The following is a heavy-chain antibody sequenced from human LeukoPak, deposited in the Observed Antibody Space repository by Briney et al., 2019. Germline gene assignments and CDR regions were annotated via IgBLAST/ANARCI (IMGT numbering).Heavy chain of an antibody. J-gene: IGHJ3*02. CDR1: GFTFSGYA. CDR2: ISGSGGST. V-gene: IGHV3-23*01. D-gene: IGHD3-22*01. CDR3: AKHYYDSSGYYYDAFDI. Sequence: GGSLRLSCAASGFTFSGYAMSWVRQAPGKGLEWVSAISGSGGSTYYADSVKGRFTISRDNSKNTLYLQMNSLRAEDTAVYYCAKHYYDSSGYYYDAFDIWGQGTMVTVSS.